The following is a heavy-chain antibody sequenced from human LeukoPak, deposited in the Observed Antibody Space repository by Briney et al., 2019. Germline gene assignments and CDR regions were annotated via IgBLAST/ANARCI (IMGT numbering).Heavy chain of an antibody. J-gene: IGHJ5*02. Sequence: SETLSLTCTVSGNSFGDYYWSWIRQPAGKGLEWIGRIYTSGSTTYNPSLKSRVTMSVDTSKSQFSLNLMSVAAADTAVYYCTRDTGTTGEVKFDPWGQGTLVTVSS. CDR3: TRDTGTTGEVKFDP. V-gene: IGHV4-4*07. CDR2: IYTSGST. D-gene: IGHD4-17*01. CDR1: GNSFGDYY.